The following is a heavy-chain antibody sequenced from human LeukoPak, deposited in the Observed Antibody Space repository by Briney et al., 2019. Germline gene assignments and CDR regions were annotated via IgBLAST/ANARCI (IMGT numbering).Heavy chain of an antibody. CDR1: GFTFDDYA. Sequence: PGGSLRLSCAASGFTFDDYAMHWVRQVPGKGLGWVSGISWNSGYIRYAASVKGRFTISRDNAKNSLYLEVNSLRSEDTALYYCVKGLGSYCDDAFHIWGQGTMVTVSS. CDR3: VKGLGSYCDDAFHI. V-gene: IGHV3-9*01. D-gene: IGHD1-26*01. CDR2: ISWNSGYI. J-gene: IGHJ3*02.